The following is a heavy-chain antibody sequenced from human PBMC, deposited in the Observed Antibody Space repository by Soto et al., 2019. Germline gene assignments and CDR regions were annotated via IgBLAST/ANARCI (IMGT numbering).Heavy chain of an antibody. CDR2: IKSKTDGGTT. V-gene: IGHV3-15*07. D-gene: IGHD4-4*01. CDR3: TTDHMTTAYDD. CDR1: GFTFSSYW. J-gene: IGHJ4*02. Sequence: GGSLRLSCAASGFTFSSYWMHWVRQAPGKGLVWVSRIKSKTDGGTTDYAAPVKGRFTISRDDSKNTLYLQMNSLKTEDTAVYYCTTDHMTTAYDDWGQGTLVTVSS.